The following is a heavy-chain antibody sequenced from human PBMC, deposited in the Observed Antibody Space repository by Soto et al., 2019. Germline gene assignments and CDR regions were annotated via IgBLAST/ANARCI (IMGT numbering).Heavy chain of an antibody. D-gene: IGHD3-22*01. CDR1: GYTFTGYY. J-gene: IGHJ6*02. CDR3: ARDGYYDSSGREYYYYGMDV. V-gene: IGHV1-2*04. Sequence: GASVKVSCKASGYTFTGYYMHWVRQVPGQGLEWMGWINPNSGGTNYAQKFQGWVTMTRDTSISTAYMELSRLRSDDTAVYYCARDGYYDSSGREYYYYGMDVWGQGTTVTVSS. CDR2: INPNSGGT.